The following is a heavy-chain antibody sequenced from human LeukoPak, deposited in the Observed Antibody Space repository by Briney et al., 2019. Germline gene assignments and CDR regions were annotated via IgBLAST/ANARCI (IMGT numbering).Heavy chain of an antibody. CDR3: MIDYFDWASSRSGNYF. CDR1: GYRLSAVP. V-gene: IGHV1-24*01. J-gene: IGHJ4*02. CDR2: FEPEDGAT. Sequence: EASVKVSCKVSGYRLSAVPMHWVRQAPGKGLEWMGGFEPEDGATIYAERFQGRITMTEDTSTDTAYMDLSRLTSEDTAVYYCMIDYFDWASSRSGNYFWGQGTLVTVSS. D-gene: IGHD3-3*01.